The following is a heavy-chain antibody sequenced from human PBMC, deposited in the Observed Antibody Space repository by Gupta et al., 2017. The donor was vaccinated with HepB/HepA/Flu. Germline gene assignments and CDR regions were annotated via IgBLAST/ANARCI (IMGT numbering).Heavy chain of an antibody. CDR3: AKDNARWDAGQGSDYSNYLFGYMDV. J-gene: IGHJ6*03. CDR1: GFTFDDYA. CDR2: ISWNSGSI. Sequence: EVQLVESGGGLVQPGRSLRLSCAASGFTFDDYAMHWVRQAPGKGLEWVSCISWNSGSIGYADSVKGRFTISRDNAKNSLYLQMNSLRAEDMALYYCAKDNARWDAGQGSDYSNYLFGYMDVWGKGTTVTVSS. D-gene: IGHD4-11*01. V-gene: IGHV3-9*03.